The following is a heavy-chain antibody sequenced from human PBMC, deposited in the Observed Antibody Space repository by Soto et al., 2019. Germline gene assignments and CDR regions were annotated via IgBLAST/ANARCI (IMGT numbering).Heavy chain of an antibody. D-gene: IGHD3-10*01. CDR1: GGTFSSYT. Sequence: QVQLVQSGAEVKKPGSSVKVSCKASGGTFSSYTISWVRQAPGQGLEWTGRIIPILGIANYAQKFQGRVTITADKSTSTAYMELSSLRSEDTAVYYCAPYGSGSAYFDYWGQGTLVTVSS. J-gene: IGHJ4*02. CDR2: IIPILGIA. V-gene: IGHV1-69*02. CDR3: APYGSGSAYFDY.